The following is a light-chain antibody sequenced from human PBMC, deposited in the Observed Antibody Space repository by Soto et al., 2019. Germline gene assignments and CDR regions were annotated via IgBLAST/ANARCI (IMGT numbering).Light chain of an antibody. CDR1: SSDVGSYNR. J-gene: IGLJ2*01. CDR2: EVS. CDR3: SSFTTSATLL. Sequence: QSALTQPPSVSGSPGQSVTISCTGTSSDVGSYNRVSWYQQPPGAAPKLMLYEVSTRPSGVPDRFSGSKSGNTASLTISGLQAEDEADYYCSSFTTSATLLFGGGTKLTVL. V-gene: IGLV2-18*02.